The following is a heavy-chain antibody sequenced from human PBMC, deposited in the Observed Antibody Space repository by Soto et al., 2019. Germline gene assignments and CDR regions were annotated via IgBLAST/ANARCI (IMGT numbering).Heavy chain of an antibody. CDR1: GGSVSSGSYY. Sequence: SETLSLTCTVSGGSVSSGSYYWSWIRQPPGKGLEWIGYIYYSGSTNYNPSRRSRVTISVDTSKNQFSLKLSSVTAADTAVYYCARGARKGICGDYGWFDPWGQGTLVTVSS. CDR3: ARGARKGICGDYGWFDP. CDR2: IYYSGST. V-gene: IGHV4-61*01. J-gene: IGHJ5*02. D-gene: IGHD4-17*01.